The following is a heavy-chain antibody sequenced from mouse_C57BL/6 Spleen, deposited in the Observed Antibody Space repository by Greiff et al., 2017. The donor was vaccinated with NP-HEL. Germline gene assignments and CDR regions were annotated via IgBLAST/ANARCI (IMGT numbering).Heavy chain of an antibody. J-gene: IGHJ4*01. CDR1: GFNIKDYY. CDR3: APTVVGGAMDY. V-gene: IGHV14-2*01. Sequence: VQLQQSGAELVKPGASVKLSCTASGFNIKDYYMHWVKQRTEQGLEWIGRIDPEDGETKYAPKFPGKATITADTSSNTAYLQLSSLTSEDTAVYYCAPTVVGGAMDYWGQGTSVTVSS. D-gene: IGHD1-1*01. CDR2: IDPEDGET.